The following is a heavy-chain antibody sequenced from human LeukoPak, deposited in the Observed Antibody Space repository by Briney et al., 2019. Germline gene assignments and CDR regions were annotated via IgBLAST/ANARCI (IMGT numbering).Heavy chain of an antibody. Sequence: GRSLGLSCAASGFTFSSYGMHWVRQAPGKGLEWVAVISYDGSNKYYADSVKGRFTISRDNSKNTLYLQMNSLRAEDTAVYYCAKVGSGYYYVRDYYGMDVWGQGTTVTVSS. J-gene: IGHJ6*02. D-gene: IGHD3-22*01. V-gene: IGHV3-30*18. CDR2: ISYDGSNK. CDR3: AKVGSGYYYVRDYYGMDV. CDR1: GFTFSSYG.